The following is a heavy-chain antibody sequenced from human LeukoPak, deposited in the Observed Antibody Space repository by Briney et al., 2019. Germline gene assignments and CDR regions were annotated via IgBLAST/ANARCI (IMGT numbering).Heavy chain of an antibody. CDR3: ARNGVCRFFCGMDV. V-gene: IGHV1-69*13. J-gene: IGHJ6*02. CDR1: GGTFSSYA. D-gene: IGHD3-3*01. Sequence: SVKVSCKASGGTFSSYAISWVRQAPGQGLEWTGGIIPIFGTANYAQKFQGRVTITADESTSTAYMELSSLRSEDTAVYYCARNGVCRFFCGMDVWGQGTTVTVSS. CDR2: IIPIFGTA.